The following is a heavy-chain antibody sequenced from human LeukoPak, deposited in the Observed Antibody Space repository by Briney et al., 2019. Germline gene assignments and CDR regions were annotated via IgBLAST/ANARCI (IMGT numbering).Heavy chain of an antibody. CDR1: GFIFSSYW. Sequence: PGGSLRLSCAASGFIFSSYWMHWVRQVPGKGLVWVSRINDDGSATFYADSVKGRFTISRDNAKNTLFLQINSLRAEDTAVYYCAREILAPGKTHDYWGQGTLVTVSS. CDR3: AREILAPGKTHDY. CDR2: INDDGSAT. V-gene: IGHV3-74*01. J-gene: IGHJ4*02.